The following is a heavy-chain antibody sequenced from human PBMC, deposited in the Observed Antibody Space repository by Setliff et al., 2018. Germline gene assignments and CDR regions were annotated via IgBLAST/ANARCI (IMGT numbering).Heavy chain of an antibody. CDR2: ISAQDGNT. J-gene: IGHJ3*02. CDR1: GYSFLSYG. CDR3: VRDRAAIVVGPPTAAFDI. V-gene: IGHV1-18*01. Sequence: GASVKVSCKASGYSFLSYGITWVRQAPGQGLEWMGWISAQDGNTIYAQNFQGRVTMTTDTSTSTAYMELRSLRSDDTAQYYCVRDRAAIVVGPPTAAFDIWGQGTMVTVSS. D-gene: IGHD2-2*01.